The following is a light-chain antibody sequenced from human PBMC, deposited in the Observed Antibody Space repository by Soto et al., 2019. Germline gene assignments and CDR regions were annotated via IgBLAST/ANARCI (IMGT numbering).Light chain of an antibody. Sequence: DIQMTQSPSTLSGSVGDRVTITCRASQTISSWLAWYQQKPGKAPKLLIYKASTLKSGVPSRFSGSGSGIEFTLTISSLQPDDFATYYCQQYNTYWTFGQGTKVDIK. CDR3: QQYNTYWT. J-gene: IGKJ1*01. V-gene: IGKV1-5*03. CDR1: QTISSW. CDR2: KAS.